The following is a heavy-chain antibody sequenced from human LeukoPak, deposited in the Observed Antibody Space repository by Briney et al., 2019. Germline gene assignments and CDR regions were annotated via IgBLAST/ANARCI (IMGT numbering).Heavy chain of an antibody. Sequence: SETLSLTCAVYGGSFSGYYWSWIRQPPGKGLEWIGEINHSGSTNYNPSLKSRVTISVDTSKNQFSLKLSSVTAADTAVYYCARRRRITMVRGVIITSKVDYFDYWGQGTLVTVSS. CDR3: ARRRRITMVRGVIITSKVDYFDY. CDR2: INHSGST. V-gene: IGHV4-34*01. CDR1: GGSFSGYY. D-gene: IGHD3-10*01. J-gene: IGHJ4*02.